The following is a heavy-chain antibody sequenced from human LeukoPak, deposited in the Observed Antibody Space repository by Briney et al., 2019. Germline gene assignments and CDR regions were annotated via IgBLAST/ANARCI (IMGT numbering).Heavy chain of an antibody. CDR1: GFTFSSYS. J-gene: IGHJ4*02. CDR2: ISSSSSYI. V-gene: IGHV3-21*01. CDR3: ARDTFGVVRGAVY. D-gene: IGHD3-3*01. Sequence: GGSLRLSCAASGFTFSSYSMNWVCQAPGKGLEWVSSISSSSSYIYYADSVKGRFTISRDNAKNSLYLQMNSLRAEDTAVYYCARDTFGVVRGAVYWGQGTLVTVSS.